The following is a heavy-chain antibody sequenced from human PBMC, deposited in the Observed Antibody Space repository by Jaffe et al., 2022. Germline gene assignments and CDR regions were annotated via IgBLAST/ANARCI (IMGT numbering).Heavy chain of an antibody. CDR1: GFTFSSYG. V-gene: IGHV3-30*02. CDR3: AKDYWSMDIVVVPAAIDDAFDI. J-gene: IGHJ3*02. D-gene: IGHD2-2*02. Sequence: QVQLVESGGGVVQPGGSLRLSCAASGFTFSSYGMHWVRQAPGKGLEWVAFIRYDGSNKYYADSVKGRFTISRDNSKNTLYLQMNSLRAEDTAVYYCAKDYWSMDIVVVPAAIDDAFDIWGQGTMVTVSS. CDR2: IRYDGSNK.